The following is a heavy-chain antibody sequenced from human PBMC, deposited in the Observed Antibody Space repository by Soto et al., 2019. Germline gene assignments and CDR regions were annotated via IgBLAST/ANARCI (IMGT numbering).Heavy chain of an antibody. V-gene: IGHV3-15*06. Sequence: GGSLRLSCAASGFSFSNYAMNWVRQAPGKGLEWVGRIKTKTDGGTTLYVAPVKGRFTISRDDSKNTLYLQMNSLRTEDTAMYYCATQGGLWGQGTLVTVSS. CDR2: IKTKTDGGTT. CDR1: GFSFSNYA. CDR3: ATQGGL. D-gene: IGHD3-16*01. J-gene: IGHJ4*02.